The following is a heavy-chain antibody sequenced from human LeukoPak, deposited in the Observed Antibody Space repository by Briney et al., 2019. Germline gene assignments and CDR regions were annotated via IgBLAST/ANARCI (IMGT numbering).Heavy chain of an antibody. CDR2: IHYNGRT. CDR3: ARHGGWYFAL. V-gene: IGHV4-34*01. D-gene: IGHD3-10*01. J-gene: IGHJ2*01. Sequence: SETLSLTCTVSGGSISSYYWSWIRQPPGKGLEWIGEIHYNGRTKYHPAFTSRVSISIDTPNNQLSLKLNSLTAADTAVYYCARHGGWYFALWGPGTLVTVSS. CDR1: GGSISSYY.